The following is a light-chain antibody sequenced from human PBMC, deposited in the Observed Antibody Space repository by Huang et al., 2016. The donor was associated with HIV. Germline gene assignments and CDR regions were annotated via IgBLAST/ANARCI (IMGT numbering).Light chain of an antibody. Sequence: DIQMTQSPSSLTASVGDRVTITCRASPDITKSLAWYQQKPGKAPNLLLYAASRLESGVPSRFRGSGSETVYTLTIDSLQPEDSAVYFCQQYFNPLPITFGQGTRLDIK. CDR1: PDITKS. V-gene: IGKV1-NL1*01. CDR2: AAS. CDR3: QQYFNPLPIT. J-gene: IGKJ5*01.